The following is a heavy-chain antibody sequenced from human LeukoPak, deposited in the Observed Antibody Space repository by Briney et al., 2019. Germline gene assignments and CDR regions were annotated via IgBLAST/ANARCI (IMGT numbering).Heavy chain of an antibody. D-gene: IGHD3-22*01. Sequence: GGSLRLSCATSGFTFSAYSMIWVRQTPGKGLECLSYITSSSDSIHYADSVRARFTVSRDNAKNSLYLQMNSLRDEDTAVYYCAREVFVHYYDSSGYYAVTWFDPWGQGTLVTVPS. CDR3: AREVFVHYYDSSGYYAVTWFDP. CDR1: GFTFSAYS. J-gene: IGHJ5*02. CDR2: ITSSSDSI. V-gene: IGHV3-48*02.